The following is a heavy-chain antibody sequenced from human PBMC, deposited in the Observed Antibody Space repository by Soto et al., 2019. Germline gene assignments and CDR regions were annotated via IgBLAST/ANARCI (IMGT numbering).Heavy chain of an antibody. CDR2: ISGHNGVT. V-gene: IGHV1-18*01. J-gene: IGHJ4*02. Sequence: QVQLVQSGGEVKKPGASVKVSCNTAGYTFTNYGISWVRQAPGQGLEWMGWISGHNGVTNTAQKFQDRVTMTREISTNIAYMELRSLRSDDTAVYFCARDRQNYGTFDYWGQGTLVTVSS. D-gene: IGHD4-17*01. CDR1: GYTFTNYG. CDR3: ARDRQNYGTFDY.